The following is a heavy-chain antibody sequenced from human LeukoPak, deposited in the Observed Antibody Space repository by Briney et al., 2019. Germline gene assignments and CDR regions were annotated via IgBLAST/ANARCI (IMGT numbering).Heavy chain of an antibody. Sequence: GGSLRLSCTASKFTFSNYGMQWVRQAPGKGLEWVAVISSDGGTKYYADSVKGRFTLSRDNSRNTLDLQMNSLTTDDTAFYFCAKELDTMFFDYWGQGALVTVSS. V-gene: IGHV3-30*18. CDR2: ISSDGGTK. J-gene: IGHJ4*02. CDR3: AKELDTMFFDY. D-gene: IGHD3-10*02. CDR1: KFTFSNYG.